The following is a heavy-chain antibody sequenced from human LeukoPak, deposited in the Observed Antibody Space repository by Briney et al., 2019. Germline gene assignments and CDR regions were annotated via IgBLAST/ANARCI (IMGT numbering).Heavy chain of an antibody. V-gene: IGHV3-23*01. CDR1: GFTASSNE. D-gene: IGHD3-22*01. CDR3: AKDVGPFLISSGYYPHFDY. J-gene: IGHJ4*02. Sequence: GGSLRLSCAASGFTASSNEMSWVRQAPGKGLEWVSGISGSGGSTSYEDSVKGRFTISRDNSNYTLYLQMNTLRAEDTAVYYCAKDVGPFLISSGYYPHFDYWGQGTLVAVSS. CDR2: ISGSGGST.